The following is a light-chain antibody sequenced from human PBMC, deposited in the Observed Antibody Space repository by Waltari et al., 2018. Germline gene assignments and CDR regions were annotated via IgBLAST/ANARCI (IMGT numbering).Light chain of an antibody. CDR2: AAS. V-gene: IGKV1-NL1*01. Sequence: DIQMTQSPSSLSASVGDRVTITCRASQGISNSLAWYQQKPGKAPKLLLYAASRLESGVPSRFSGSGSGTDYTLNISSLQPEDFATYYCQQYYSTLPFTFGPGTKVDIK. CDR3: QQYYSTLPFT. J-gene: IGKJ3*01. CDR1: QGISNS.